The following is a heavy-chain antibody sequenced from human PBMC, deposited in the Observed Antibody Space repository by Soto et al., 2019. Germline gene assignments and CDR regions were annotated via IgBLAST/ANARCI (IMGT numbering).Heavy chain of an antibody. D-gene: IGHD3-22*01. CDR1: GFTFEDHA. V-gene: IGHV3-9*01. J-gene: IGHJ5*02. Sequence: LRLSCAAIGFTFEDHAMHWIRQVPGKGLEWVAGINWNSGITGYADSVKGRFTISRDNANNSLHLEMNSLKSEDTALYYCAKGRGALTVVSNWFDPWGQGTLVTVSS. CDR2: INWNSGIT. CDR3: AKGRGALTVVSNWFDP.